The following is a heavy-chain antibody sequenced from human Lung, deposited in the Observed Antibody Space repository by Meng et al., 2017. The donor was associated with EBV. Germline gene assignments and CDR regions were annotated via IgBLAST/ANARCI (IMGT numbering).Heavy chain of an antibody. J-gene: IGHJ4*02. V-gene: IGHV3-74*01. CDR2: IKSDGTST. D-gene: IGHD3-10*01. Sequence: GQRVEAGVGLTRPGASLRLSFAASGFTFRNYWMHWVRQSPGKGLVWVSRIKSDGTSTDYADFVEGRFTMSRDNAKDMVYLQMNSLRVEDTAMYYCVRQGSGADWGQGTLVTVSS. CDR3: VRQGSGAD. CDR1: GFTFRNYW.